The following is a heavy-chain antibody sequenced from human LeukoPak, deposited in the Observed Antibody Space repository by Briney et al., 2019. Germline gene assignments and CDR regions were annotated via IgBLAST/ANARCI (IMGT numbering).Heavy chain of an antibody. D-gene: IGHD1-1*01. Sequence: GRSLRLSCTSSGFTFREFAVSWFRQAPGKGLEWIGFIRSSIYGGTPKAAASVKGRFIFSRDDYKGVAYLRMNSLKTDDTAVYYCSREWGNGNDLRPDSWGQGTLVTVSS. CDR1: GFTFREFA. J-gene: IGHJ4*02. CDR3: SREWGNGNDLRPDS. CDR2: IRSSIYGGTP. V-gene: IGHV3-49*03.